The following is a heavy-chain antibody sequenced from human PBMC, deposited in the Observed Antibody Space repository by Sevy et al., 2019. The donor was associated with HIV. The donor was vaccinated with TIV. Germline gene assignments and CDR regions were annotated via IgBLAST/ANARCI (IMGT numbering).Heavy chain of an antibody. Sequence: GWSLRLSCAASGFTFSSYGMHWVRQAPGKGLEWVAVISYDGSNKYYADSVKGRFTISRDNSKNTLYLQMNSLRAEDTAVYYCAKSRGSSLYYYYGMDVWGQGTTVTVSS. D-gene: IGHD1-26*01. V-gene: IGHV3-30*18. CDR2: ISYDGSNK. CDR3: AKSRGSSLYYYYGMDV. J-gene: IGHJ6*02. CDR1: GFTFSSYG.